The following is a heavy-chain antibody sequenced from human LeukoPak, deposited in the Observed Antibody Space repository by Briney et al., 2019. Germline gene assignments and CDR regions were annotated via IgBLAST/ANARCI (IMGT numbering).Heavy chain of an antibody. CDR3: ARDYYYDSSGYPDY. D-gene: IGHD3-22*01. Sequence: ASVKVSCKPSGYTFDSYGFSWVRQAPGQVFEWMGWISAYNGNTNYAQKFQGRVTMTTDKSTSTAYMELRSLTSDDTAVYYCARDYYYDSSGYPDYWGQGTLVTVSS. V-gene: IGHV1-18*01. CDR1: GYTFDSYG. CDR2: ISAYNGNT. J-gene: IGHJ4*02.